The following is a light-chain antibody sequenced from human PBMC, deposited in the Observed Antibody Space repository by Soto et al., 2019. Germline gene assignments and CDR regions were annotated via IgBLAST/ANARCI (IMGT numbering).Light chain of an antibody. Sequence: DTVLTQSPGTLSLSPGERATLSCRASQAVTASYLAWYQQKPGQAPRLLIYGALSRATGIPDRFSGSESGTDFTLTISRLEPEDFAVYYCQQYKQWPVAFGGGTKVEIK. V-gene: IGKV3-20*01. CDR1: QAVTASY. CDR3: QQYKQWPVA. J-gene: IGKJ4*01. CDR2: GAL.